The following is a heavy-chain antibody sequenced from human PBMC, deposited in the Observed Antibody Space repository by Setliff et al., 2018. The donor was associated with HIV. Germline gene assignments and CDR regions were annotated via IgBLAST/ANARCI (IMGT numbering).Heavy chain of an antibody. D-gene: IGHD4-17*01. J-gene: IGHJ5*02. V-gene: IGHV4-59*08. CDR3: ARNVGGLRSAVNWFDP. CDR1: GGSIRGYY. CDR2: VFYTGST. Sequence: SETLSLTCTVSGGSIRGYYWSWLRQPPGKGLEWIGYVFYTGSTTYSPSLKSRLTISVDTSQHQFSLKLTSVTAADTAVYYCARNVGGLRSAVNWFDPWGQGTLVTVSS.